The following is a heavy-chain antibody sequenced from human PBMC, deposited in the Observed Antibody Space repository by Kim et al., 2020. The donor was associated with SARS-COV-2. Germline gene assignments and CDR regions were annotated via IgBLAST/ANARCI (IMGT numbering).Heavy chain of an antibody. D-gene: IGHD3-10*01. CDR1: GGSFSSSSYS. CDR2: IYYSGST. J-gene: IGHJ4*02. CDR3: ARLQYYYGSGSLTIYYFDY. Sequence: SETLSLTCTVSGGSFSSSSYSWGWIRQPPGKGLEWIGNIYYSGSTYYNPSLKSRVTISVDTSKNQFSLKLSSVTAADTAVYYCARLQYYYGSGSLTIYYFDYWGQGTLVTVSS. V-gene: IGHV4-39*01.